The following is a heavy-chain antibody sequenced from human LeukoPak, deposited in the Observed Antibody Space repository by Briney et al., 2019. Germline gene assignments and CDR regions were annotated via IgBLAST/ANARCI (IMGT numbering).Heavy chain of an antibody. J-gene: IGHJ4*02. CDR1: GYTFTGYY. CDR3: ARDRDSSSWPVDY. D-gene: IGHD6-13*01. Sequence: ASVKVSCKASGYTFTGYYMHWVRQAPGQGLEWVGWINPNSGGTNYAQKFQGRVTMTRDTSISTAYMELSRLRSDDTAVYYCARDRDSSSWPVDYWGQGTLVTVSS. V-gene: IGHV1-2*02. CDR2: INPNSGGT.